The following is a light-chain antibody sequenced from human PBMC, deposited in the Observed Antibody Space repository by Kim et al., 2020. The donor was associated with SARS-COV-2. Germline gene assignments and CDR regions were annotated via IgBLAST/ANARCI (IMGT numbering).Light chain of an antibody. CDR2: DAS. J-gene: IGKJ3*01. Sequence: YVGDRVTITCQESQDISNYLNWYHQKPGKAPKLLIYDASNLETGVPSRFSGSGSGTDFTFNISSLQPEDIATYYCQQYDNLPLFTFGPGTKVDIK. CDR3: QQYDNLPLFT. CDR1: QDISNY. V-gene: IGKV1-33*01.